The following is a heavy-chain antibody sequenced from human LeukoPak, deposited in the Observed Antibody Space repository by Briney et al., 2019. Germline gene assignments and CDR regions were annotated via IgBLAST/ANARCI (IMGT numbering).Heavy chain of an antibody. CDR3: ARSYYYDRSGSHLDY. Sequence: GGSLRLSCAASGFTFSSYGMHWVRQAPGKGLEWVAVIWYDGSNKYYADSVRGRFTISRDNSKNTLYLQMNSLRAEDTAVYYCARSYYYDRSGSHLDYWGQGTLVTVSS. V-gene: IGHV3-33*01. D-gene: IGHD3-22*01. J-gene: IGHJ4*02. CDR1: GFTFSSYG. CDR2: IWYDGSNK.